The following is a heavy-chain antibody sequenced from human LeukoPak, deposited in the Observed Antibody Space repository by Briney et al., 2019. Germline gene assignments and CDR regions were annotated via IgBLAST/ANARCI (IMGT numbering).Heavy chain of an antibody. V-gene: IGHV4-59*01. Sequence: PSETLSLTCTVSGGSISSYYWSWIRQPPGKGLEWIGYIYYSGSTNYNPSLKSRVTISVDTSKNQFSLKLSSVTAADTAVYYCARDVTAMAYFDYWGQGTPVTVSS. CDR3: ARDVTAMAYFDY. J-gene: IGHJ4*02. CDR1: GGSISSYY. D-gene: IGHD5-18*01. CDR2: IYYSGST.